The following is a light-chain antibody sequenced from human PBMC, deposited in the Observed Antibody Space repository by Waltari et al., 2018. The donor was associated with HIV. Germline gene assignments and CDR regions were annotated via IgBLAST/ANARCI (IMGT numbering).Light chain of an antibody. CDR2: EVS. V-gene: IGLV2-11*01. J-gene: IGLJ1*01. CDR3: CSYAGAYTYV. CDR1: SSDIGSFAN. Sequence: QSALTQPRAVSGSPGLSVTISCTGTSSDIGSFANFLSYQQYPGKAPKLIIYEVSQRPSGVPDRFTASKSGITASLTISGLQDEDEAHYYCCSYAGAYTYVFGTGTKVTVL.